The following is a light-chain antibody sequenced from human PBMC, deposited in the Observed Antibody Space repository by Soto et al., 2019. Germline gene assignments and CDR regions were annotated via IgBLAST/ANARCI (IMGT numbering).Light chain of an antibody. CDR2: TPS. CDR3: MQRIECPSIT. CDR1: QSLVHKDVIAN. J-gene: IGKJ5*01. Sequence: TQPPPSLPVPHGQPPPIPCGANQSLVHKDVIANFSWFQQRPGRSPRRLIYTPSYRASGVPDRFSGSGSGTDFTLKISSVEAEDVGVYYCMQRIECPSITFGQGTRLEIK. V-gene: IGKV2-30*02.